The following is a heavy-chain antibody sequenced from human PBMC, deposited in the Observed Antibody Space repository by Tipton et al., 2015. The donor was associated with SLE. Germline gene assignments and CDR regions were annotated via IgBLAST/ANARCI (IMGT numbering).Heavy chain of an antibody. CDR3: ASDPKY. Sequence: TLSLTCTVSGGSISSSSYYWGWIRQPPGKGLEWIGLIYNSGITNYNPFLRSRVTISADTSKNQFSLKLTSVTAADTAVYYCASDPKYWGQGTLVIVSS. V-gene: IGHV4-39*07. CDR2: IYNSGIT. CDR1: GGSISSSSYY. J-gene: IGHJ4*02.